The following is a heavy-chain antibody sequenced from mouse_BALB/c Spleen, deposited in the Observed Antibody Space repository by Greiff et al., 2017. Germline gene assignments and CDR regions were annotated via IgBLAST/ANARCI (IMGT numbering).Heavy chain of an antibody. CDR1: GFTFSSYW. CDR2: IRLKSDNYAT. Sequence: EVKVEESGGGLVQPGGSMKLSCVASGFTFSSYWMSWVRQSPEKGLEWVAEIRLKSDNYATHYAESVKGKFTISRDDSKSRLYLQMNSLRAEDTGIYYCTDLGSEGFAYWGQGTLVTVSA. CDR3: TDLGSEGFAY. V-gene: IGHV6-3*01. D-gene: IGHD1-1*01. J-gene: IGHJ3*01.